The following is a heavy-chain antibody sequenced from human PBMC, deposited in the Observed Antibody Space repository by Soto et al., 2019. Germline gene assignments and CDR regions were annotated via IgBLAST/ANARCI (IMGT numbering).Heavy chain of an antibody. J-gene: IGHJ3*02. D-gene: IGHD2-2*01. CDR3: ATAIADDAFDI. V-gene: IGHV1-3*01. Sequence: ASVKVSCKASGYTFTSYAMHWVRQAPGQRLEWMGWINGGNGNTKYSQKLQGRVTITGDTSATTAYMELSSLRSEDTAVYYCATAIADDAFDIWGRGTMVTVSS. CDR2: INGGNGNT. CDR1: GYTFTSYA.